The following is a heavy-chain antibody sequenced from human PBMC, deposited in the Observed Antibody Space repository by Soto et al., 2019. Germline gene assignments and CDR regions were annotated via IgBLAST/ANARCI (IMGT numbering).Heavy chain of an antibody. V-gene: IGHV1-24*01. CDR2: FDPEDGET. J-gene: IGHJ3*02. CDR1: GYTLTELS. Sequence: ASVKVSCKVSGYTLTELSMHWVRQDPGKGLEWMGGFDPEDGETIYAQKFQGRVTMTEDTSTDTAYMELSRLRSEDTAVYYCATGDPFYYGAGGTDACDIWGQGTMVTVSS. D-gene: IGHD3-22*01. CDR3: ATGDPFYYGAGGTDACDI.